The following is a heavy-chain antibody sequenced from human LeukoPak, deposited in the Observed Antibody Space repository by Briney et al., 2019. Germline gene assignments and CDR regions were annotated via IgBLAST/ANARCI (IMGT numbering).Heavy chain of an antibody. CDR1: GFTFSSYW. V-gene: IGHV3-7*01. D-gene: IGHD2-8*01. CDR3: ARVLQWGWLDP. Sequence: GGSLRLSCAASGFTFSSYWMSWVRQPPGKGLEWVANIKEDGSEKYYVDSVKGRFTISRDNAKNSLYLQMNSLKAEDTAMYYCARVLQWGWLDPRGQGTLVTVSS. CDR2: IKEDGSEK. J-gene: IGHJ5*02.